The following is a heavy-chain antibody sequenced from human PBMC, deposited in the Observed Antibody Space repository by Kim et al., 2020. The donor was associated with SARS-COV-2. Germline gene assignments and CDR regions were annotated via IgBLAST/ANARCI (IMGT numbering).Heavy chain of an antibody. V-gene: IGHV3-21*01. Sequence: YIYKADSREGRFTISRDNTKNSRYLQMNGLGAEDTAVYYCARDVVAGTSDYWGQGTLVTVSS. CDR2: YI. D-gene: IGHD6-19*01. CDR3: ARDVVAGTSDY. J-gene: IGHJ4*02.